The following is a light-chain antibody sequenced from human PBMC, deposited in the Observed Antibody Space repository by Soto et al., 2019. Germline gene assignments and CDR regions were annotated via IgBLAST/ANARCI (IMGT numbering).Light chain of an antibody. CDR2: WAS. Sequence: DIVMTQSPDSLAVSLGERATINCKSSQTVLYSSNNKNYLAWYQQKPGQPPKLLIYWASTRESGVPGRFSGSGSGTDFTLTISSLQAEDVAVYYCQQYYSSLLTFGQGTKVDIK. V-gene: IGKV4-1*01. CDR3: QQYYSSLLT. J-gene: IGKJ1*01. CDR1: QTVLYSSNNKNY.